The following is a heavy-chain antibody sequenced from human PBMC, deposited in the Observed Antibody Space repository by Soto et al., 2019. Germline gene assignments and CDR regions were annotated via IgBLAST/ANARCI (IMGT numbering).Heavy chain of an antibody. CDR2: ISAGGDRT. CDR3: ARRV. J-gene: IGHJ4*02. CDR1: GFTFSNYP. Sequence: EVQVSESGGGLVQPGGSLRHSCATSGFTFSNYPMNWVRQAPGKGLEWVSGISAGGDRTYYADSVKGRFTIFRDNSKNSVSLRMNSLRVEDTAVYYCARRVWGQGTLVTVSS. V-gene: IGHV3-23*01.